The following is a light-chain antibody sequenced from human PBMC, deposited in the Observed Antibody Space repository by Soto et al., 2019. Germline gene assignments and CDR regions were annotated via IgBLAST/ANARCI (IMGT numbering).Light chain of an antibody. CDR1: QSVLYSSNNENY. CDR3: QPYYSTPQT. V-gene: IGKV4-1*01. Sequence: DIVMTQSPDSLAVSLGERATINCKSRQSVLYSSNNENYLAWYQQKPGQPPSLLIYWASTRESGVPDRFSGSGSGTDFTLTISSLQAEDVAVYYCQPYYSTPQTLGQGTKVEIK. CDR2: WAS. J-gene: IGKJ1*01.